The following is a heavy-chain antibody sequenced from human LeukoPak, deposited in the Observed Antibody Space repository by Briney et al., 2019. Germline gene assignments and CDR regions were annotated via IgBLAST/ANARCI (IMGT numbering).Heavy chain of an antibody. CDR3: LLESVDAFDI. CDR1: GGSISSSSYY. CDR2: IYYSGST. V-gene: IGHV4-39*01. J-gene: IGHJ3*02. Sequence: SETLSLTCTVSGGSISSSSYYWGWIRQPPGKGLEWIESIYYSGSTYYNPSLKSRVTISVDTSKNQFSLKLSSVTAADTAVYYCLLESVDAFDIWGQGTMVTVSS.